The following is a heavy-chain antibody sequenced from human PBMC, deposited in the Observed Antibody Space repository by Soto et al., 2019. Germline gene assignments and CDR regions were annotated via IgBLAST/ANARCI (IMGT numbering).Heavy chain of an antibody. CDR3: ARESSNYVSDY. CDR1: GFTFSNYG. D-gene: IGHD4-4*01. J-gene: IGHJ4*02. CDR2: IWYDGSNK. V-gene: IGHV3-33*01. Sequence: QVPLVESGGGVVQPGRSLRLSCAATGFTFSNYGMHWVRQAPGKGLEWVAAIWYDGSNKYYADSVKGRFTISRDNSKKTLYVQMNSLRAEDTAVYYCARESSNYVSDYWGQGTLVTVSS.